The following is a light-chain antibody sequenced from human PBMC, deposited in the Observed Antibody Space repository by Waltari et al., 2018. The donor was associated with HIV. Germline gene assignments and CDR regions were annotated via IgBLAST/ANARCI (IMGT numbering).Light chain of an antibody. CDR1: GSNIGTNT. V-gene: IGLV1-44*01. CDR3: AAWDDSLNGQVV. Sequence: HSVLTQPASVSATPGQRVTISCYGSGSNIGTNTVSWYQIFPGTAPKLFIFGDDQRPSGVPGRFSGSKSGTSASRTISGLQSEDEATYFCAAWDDSLNGQVVFGGGTLLTVL. J-gene: IGLJ2*01. CDR2: GDD.